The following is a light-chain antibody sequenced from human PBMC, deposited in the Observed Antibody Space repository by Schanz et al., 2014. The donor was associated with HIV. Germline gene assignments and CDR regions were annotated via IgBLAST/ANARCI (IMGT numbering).Light chain of an antibody. V-gene: IGLV2-14*03. Sequence: QSALTQPASVSGSSGQSITISCTGTSSDVGGYDFVSWYQQHPGKAPKLMIYDVTNRPSGVSNRFSGSKSGNTASLTISGLQAEDEADYYCSSYTGSSSVIFGGGTKVTVL. CDR1: SSDVGGYDF. CDR2: DVT. J-gene: IGLJ2*01. CDR3: SSYTGSSSVI.